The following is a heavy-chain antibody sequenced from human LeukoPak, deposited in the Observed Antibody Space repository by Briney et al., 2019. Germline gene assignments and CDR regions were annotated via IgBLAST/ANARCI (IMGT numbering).Heavy chain of an antibody. CDR1: GFTFSSYW. V-gene: IGHV3-7*01. CDR3: ARAAASRAYWYYFDY. Sequence: PGGSLRLSCAASGFTFSSYWMSWVRQAPGKGLEWVANIKQDGSEKYYVDSVKGRFTISRDNAKNSLYLQMNSLRAEDTAVYYCARAAASRAYWYYFDYWGQGTVVTVSS. J-gene: IGHJ4*02. CDR2: IKQDGSEK. D-gene: IGHD2-8*02.